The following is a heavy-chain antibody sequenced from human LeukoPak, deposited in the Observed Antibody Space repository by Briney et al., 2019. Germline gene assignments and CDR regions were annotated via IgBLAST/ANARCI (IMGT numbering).Heavy chain of an antibody. Sequence: ASVKVSCKASGYTFNGYDINWVRQATGQGLEWMGWMNPNTGDTGYAQKFQGRVTMTRNTSIDTAYMELSGLKSEDTAVYYCTRGSLSGSSRDCWGQGTLVTVSS. CDR1: GYTFNGYD. CDR2: MNPNTGDT. D-gene: IGHD1-26*01. V-gene: IGHV1-8*01. J-gene: IGHJ4*02. CDR3: TRGSLSGSSRDC.